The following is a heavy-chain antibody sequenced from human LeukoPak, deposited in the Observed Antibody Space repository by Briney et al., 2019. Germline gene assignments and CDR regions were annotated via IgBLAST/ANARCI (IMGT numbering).Heavy chain of an antibody. CDR2: IDASDSYT. CDR3: ARGGGYYDSSAYTDY. J-gene: IGHJ4*02. CDR1: GYSFTSYW. D-gene: IGHD3-22*01. Sequence: GESLRISCKGSGYSFTSYWISWVRQMPGKGLEWLGRIDASDSYTNYSPSFQGHVTLSADRAISTAYLQWSGLKASDTAMYYCARGGGYYDSSAYTDYWGQGTLVTVSS. V-gene: IGHV5-10-1*01.